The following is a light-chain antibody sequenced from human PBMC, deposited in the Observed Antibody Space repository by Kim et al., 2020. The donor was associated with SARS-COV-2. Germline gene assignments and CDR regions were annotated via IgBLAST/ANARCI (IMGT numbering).Light chain of an antibody. Sequence: DIQMTQSPSTLSASVGDRVTISCRASQSIRSWLAWYQHRPGRAPKLLISKASSLETGVPSRFSGSGSGTELTLTISSLQPDDFATYYCQQYFNYPLTFGGGTKVDIK. CDR2: KAS. CDR1: QSIRSW. CDR3: QQYFNYPLT. J-gene: IGKJ4*01. V-gene: IGKV1-5*03.